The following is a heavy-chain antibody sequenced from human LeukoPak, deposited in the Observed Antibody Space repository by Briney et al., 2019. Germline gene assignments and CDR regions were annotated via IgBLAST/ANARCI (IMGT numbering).Heavy chain of an antibody. V-gene: IGHV4-34*01. CDR1: GGSFSGYY. Sequence: SETLSLTCAVYGGSFSGYYWSWIRQPPGKRLEWIGEINPSGSTNYNPSLTSRVTISVDPSKYQFYLKLSSVTAADTAVYYCAGLGGYCRGGSGNYWGQGTLVTVSS. J-gene: IGHJ4*02. D-gene: IGHD2-15*01. CDR2: INPSGST. CDR3: AGLGGYCRGGSGNY.